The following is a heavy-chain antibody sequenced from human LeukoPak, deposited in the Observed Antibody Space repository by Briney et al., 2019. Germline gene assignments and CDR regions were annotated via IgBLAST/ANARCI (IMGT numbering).Heavy chain of an antibody. D-gene: IGHD2-2*01. J-gene: IGHJ6*04. CDR2: IYHSGST. CDR1: GGSISSSNW. CDR3: ARDTVVPAAIEGYGMDV. V-gene: IGHV4-4*02. Sequence: SETLSLTCAVSGGSISSSNWWSWVRQPPGKGLEWIGEIYHSGSTNYNPSLKSRVTISVDKSKNQFSLKLSSVTAADTVVYYCARDTVVPAAIEGYGMDVWGKGTTVTVSS.